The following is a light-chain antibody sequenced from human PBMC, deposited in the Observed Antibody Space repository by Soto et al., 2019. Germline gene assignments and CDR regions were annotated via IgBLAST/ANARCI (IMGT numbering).Light chain of an antibody. CDR3: QQYNTWPPT. CDR2: GAS. Sequence: EIVMTQSPATLSVSPGEGATPSCRASQSVGRDLAWYQQKPGQAPRLLIYGASTRATGIPARFTGSGSGTQFTLAINSLQSEGFAVYWCQQYNTWPPTFGPGTKVDIK. V-gene: IGKV3-15*01. J-gene: IGKJ3*01. CDR1: QSVGRD.